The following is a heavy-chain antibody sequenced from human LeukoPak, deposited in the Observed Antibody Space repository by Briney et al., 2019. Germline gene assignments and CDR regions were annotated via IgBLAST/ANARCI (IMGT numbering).Heavy chain of an antibody. CDR1: GYTFTSYG. J-gene: IGHJ5*02. CDR2: INAYNGNT. CDR3: ARDPKVVVPAAIAWFDP. D-gene: IGHD2-2*02. Sequence: ASVKVSCKASGYTFTSYGISWVRQAPGHGLECMGWINAYNGNTNYAQKLQGRVTMTTDTSTSTAYMELRSLRSDDTAVYYCARDPKVVVPAAIAWFDPWGQGTLVTVSS. V-gene: IGHV1-18*01.